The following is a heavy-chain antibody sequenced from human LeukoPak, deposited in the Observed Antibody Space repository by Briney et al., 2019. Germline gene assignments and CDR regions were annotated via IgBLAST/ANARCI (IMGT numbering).Heavy chain of an antibody. V-gene: IGHV4-59*01. CDR1: GGSISSYY. CDR2: IYYSGST. D-gene: IGHD2-2*01. J-gene: IGHJ5*02. Sequence: PSETLSLTCTVSGGSISSYYWSWIRQPPGKGLEWIGYIYYSGSTNYNPSLKSRVTISVDTSKNQFSLKLSSVTAADTAVYYCARGERYCSSTTCYAKWFDPWGQGTLVTVSS. CDR3: ARGERYCSSTTCYAKWFDP.